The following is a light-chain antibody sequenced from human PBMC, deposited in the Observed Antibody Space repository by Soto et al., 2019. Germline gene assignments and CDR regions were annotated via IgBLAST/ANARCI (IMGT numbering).Light chain of an antibody. CDR3: QTWGTGPQVV. Sequence: QPVLTQSPSASASLGASVKLTCTLSSGHSSYAIAWHQQQPEKGPRYLMKLNSDGSHSKGDGIPDRFSGSSSGAERYLTISSLQSEDEADDYCQTWGTGPQVVFGGGTKLTVL. J-gene: IGLJ2*01. V-gene: IGLV4-69*01. CDR2: LNSDGSH. CDR1: SGHSSYA.